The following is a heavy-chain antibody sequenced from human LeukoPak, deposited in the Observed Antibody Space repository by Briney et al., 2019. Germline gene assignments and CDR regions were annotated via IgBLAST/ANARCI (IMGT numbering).Heavy chain of an antibody. CDR2: IKDDGSDR. CDR3: ARAFDY. J-gene: IGHJ4*02. CDR1: GFTFGGHW. Sequence: GGSLRLSCEGSGFTFGGHWMSWVRQAPGKGLEWLANIKDDGSDRFYGDSMKGRVTISRDNAKNSLFLQMNSLRVEDTAIYYCARAFDYWGQGTLVTVSS. V-gene: IGHV3-7*04.